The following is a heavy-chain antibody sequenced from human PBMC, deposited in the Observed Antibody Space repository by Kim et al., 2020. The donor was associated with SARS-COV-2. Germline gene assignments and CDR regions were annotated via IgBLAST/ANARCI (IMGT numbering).Heavy chain of an antibody. V-gene: IGHV4-34*01. Sequence: SETLSLTCAVYGGSFSGYYWSWIRQPPGKGLEWIGEINHSGSTNYNPTLKSRVTISVDTSKNQFSLKLSSVTAADTAVYYCARDGYCSGGSCPRRAYYY. CDR2: INHSGST. D-gene: IGHD2-15*01. CDR3: ARDGYCSGGSCPRRAYYY. CDR1: GGSFSGYY. J-gene: IGHJ6*01.